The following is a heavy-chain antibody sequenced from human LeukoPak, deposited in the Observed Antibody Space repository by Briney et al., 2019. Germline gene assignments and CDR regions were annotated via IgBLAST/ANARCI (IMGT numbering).Heavy chain of an antibody. CDR1: GFPFNSYG. CDR2: IRNDGGNK. Sequence: PVGSLRLSCAASGFPFNSYGMHWVRQAPGKGLEWVAFIRNDGGNKYSADSVKGRITISRDNSKNTLYLQMNSLRPEDTAVYYCAKDPTYYYDSSGPDYWGQGTLVTVSS. D-gene: IGHD3-22*01. V-gene: IGHV3-30*02. J-gene: IGHJ4*02. CDR3: AKDPTYYYDSSGPDY.